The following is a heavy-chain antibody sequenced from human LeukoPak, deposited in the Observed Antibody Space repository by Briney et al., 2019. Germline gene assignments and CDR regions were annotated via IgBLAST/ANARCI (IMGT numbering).Heavy chain of an antibody. CDR2: ISSSSSSI. CDR3: ARDSGGSSGWYYFDY. D-gene: IGHD6-13*01. J-gene: IGHJ4*02. CDR1: GFTFSNYN. V-gene: IGHV3-48*02. Sequence: GGSLRLSCAASGFTFSNYNMNWVRQAPGKGLEWVSYISSSSSSIYYADSVRGRVTISRDNTKNSLYLQMNSLRDEDTAVYYCARDSGGSSGWYYFDYWGQGTLVTVSS.